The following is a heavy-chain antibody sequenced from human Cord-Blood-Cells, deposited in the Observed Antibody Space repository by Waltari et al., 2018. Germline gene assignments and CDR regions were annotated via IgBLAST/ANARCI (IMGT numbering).Heavy chain of an antibody. J-gene: IGHJ2*01. CDR3: ARDYRAGLGIWYFDL. D-gene: IGHD7-27*01. V-gene: IGHV1-69*01. CDR2: IIPIFGTA. CDR1: GGTFSSYA. Sequence: QVQLVQSGAEVKKPGSSVKVSCKASGGTFSSYAIIWVRQAPGQGLEWMGGIIPIFGTANYAQKFQGRVTITADESTSTAYMELSSLRSEDTAVYYCARDYRAGLGIWYFDLWGRGTLVTVSS.